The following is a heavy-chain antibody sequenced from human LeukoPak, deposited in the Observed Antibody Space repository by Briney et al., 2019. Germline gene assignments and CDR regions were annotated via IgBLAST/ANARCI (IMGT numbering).Heavy chain of an antibody. D-gene: IGHD2-2*01. Sequence: VASVKVSCKASGYTFTSYGISWVRQAPGQGLEWMGWISAYNGNTNYAQKLQGRVTMTTDTSTSTAYMELSSLRSEDTAVYYCATLGYCSSTSCYREGGYWGQGTLVTVSS. CDR1: GYTFTSYG. J-gene: IGHJ4*02. CDR3: ATLGYCSSTSCYREGGY. CDR2: ISAYNGNT. V-gene: IGHV1-18*01.